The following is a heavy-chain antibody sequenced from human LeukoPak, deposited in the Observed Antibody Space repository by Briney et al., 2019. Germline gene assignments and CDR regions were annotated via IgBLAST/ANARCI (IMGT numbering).Heavy chain of an antibody. CDR1: GYTFTGYY. V-gene: IGHV1-2*04. Sequence: ASVKVSCKASGYTFTGYYMHWVRQAPGQGLEWMGWINPNSGGTNYAQKFQGWATMTRDTSISTAYMELSRLRSDDTAVYYCARGPVCSSTSCVYRWFDPWGQGTLVTVSS. CDR2: INPNSGGT. CDR3: ARGPVCSSTSCVYRWFDP. D-gene: IGHD2-2*01. J-gene: IGHJ5*02.